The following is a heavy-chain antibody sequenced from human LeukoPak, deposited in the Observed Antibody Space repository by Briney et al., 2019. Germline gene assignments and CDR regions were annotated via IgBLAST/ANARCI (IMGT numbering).Heavy chain of an antibody. J-gene: IGHJ3*02. V-gene: IGHV3-7*01. Sequence: PGGSLRLSCAASGFTFSSYWMSWVRQAPGKGLEWVANIKQDGSGKYYVDSVKGRFTISRDNAKNSLYLQMRSLRSEDTAVYYCATDTNFYYDSSGYYEKGAFDIWGQGTTVIVSS. CDR1: GFTFSSYW. CDR2: IKQDGSGK. CDR3: ATDTNFYYDSSGYYEKGAFDI. D-gene: IGHD3-22*01.